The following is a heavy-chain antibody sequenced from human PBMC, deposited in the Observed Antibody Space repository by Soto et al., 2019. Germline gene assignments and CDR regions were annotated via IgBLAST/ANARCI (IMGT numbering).Heavy chain of an antibody. V-gene: IGHV4-30-2*01. Sequence: QLQLQESGSGLVKPSQTLSLTCAVSGGSISSGGYSWGWIRQPPGKALGWIGYIYHSGSTYYNPSLKGRVTISGERSKNQFCLKLSSVTAADTAVYYCARGGYSYGYGFDYWGQGTLVTVSS. CDR1: GGSISSGGYS. D-gene: IGHD5-18*01. CDR3: ARGGYSYGYGFDY. CDR2: IYHSGST. J-gene: IGHJ4*02.